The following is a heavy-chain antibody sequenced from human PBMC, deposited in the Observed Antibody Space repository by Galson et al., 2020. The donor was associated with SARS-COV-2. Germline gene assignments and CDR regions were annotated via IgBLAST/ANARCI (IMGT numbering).Heavy chain of an antibody. V-gene: IGHV4-34*01. CDR3: ARGRGARLLTY. J-gene: IGHJ4*02. CDR2: INHSGST. CDR1: GGSFSGYY. D-gene: IGHD2-15*01. Sequence: SETLSLTCAVYGGSFSGYYWSWIRQPPGKGLEWIGEINHSGSTNYNPSLKSRVTISVDTSKNQFSLKLSSVTAADTAVYYCARGRGARLLTYWGQGTLVTVSS.